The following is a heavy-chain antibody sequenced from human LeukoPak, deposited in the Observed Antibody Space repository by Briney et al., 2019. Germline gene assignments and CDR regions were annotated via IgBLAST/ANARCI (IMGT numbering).Heavy chain of an antibody. J-gene: IGHJ6*02. Sequence: GRSLRLSCAASGFTFDDYAMHWVRQAPGKGLEWVSGISWNSGSIGYADSVKGRFTISRDNSKNTLYLQMNSLRAEDTAVYYCARVLNRGGFTDFWSGYYTGGPSYYYYGMDVWGQGTTVTVSS. V-gene: IGHV3-9*01. D-gene: IGHD3-3*01. CDR3: ARVLNRGGFTDFWSGYYTGGPSYYYYGMDV. CDR2: ISWNSGSI. CDR1: GFTFDDYA.